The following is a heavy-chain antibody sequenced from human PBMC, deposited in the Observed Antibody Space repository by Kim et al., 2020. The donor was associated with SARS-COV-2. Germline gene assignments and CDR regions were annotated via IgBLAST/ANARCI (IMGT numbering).Heavy chain of an antibody. CDR3: ARGRGYMVRGAPNSYYGMDV. V-gene: IGHV4-31*03. CDR2: IYYSGST. J-gene: IGHJ6*02. CDR1: GGSISSGGYY. Sequence: SETLSLTCTVSGGSISSGGYYWSWIRQHPGKGLEWIGYIYYSGSTYYNPSLKSRVTISVDTSKNQFSLKLSSVTAADTAVYYCARGRGYMVRGAPNSYYGMDVWGQGTTVTVSS. D-gene: IGHD3-10*01.